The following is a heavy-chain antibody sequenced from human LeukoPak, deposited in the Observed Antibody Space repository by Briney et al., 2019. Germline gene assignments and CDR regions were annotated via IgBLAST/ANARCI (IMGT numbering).Heavy chain of an antibody. CDR2: ISTTSDYI. D-gene: IGHD3-22*01. J-gene: IGHJ3*02. CDR3: AKDIFFSYYYDSSGYYPVAFDI. V-gene: IGHV3-21*04. Sequence: GGSLRLSCAASGFTFSSYNMNWVRQAPGKGLEWVSSISTTSDYIYYADSLKGRFTISRDIAKNSLYLQMNSLRAEDTALYYCAKDIFFSYYYDSSGYYPVAFDIWGQGTMVTVSS. CDR1: GFTFSSYN.